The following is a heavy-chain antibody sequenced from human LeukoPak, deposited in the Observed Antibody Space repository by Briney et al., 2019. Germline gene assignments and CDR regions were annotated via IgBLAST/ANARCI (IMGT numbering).Heavy chain of an antibody. CDR1: GGSFSSYY. V-gene: IGHV4-59*01. J-gene: IGHJ4*02. D-gene: IGHD4-23*01. CDR3: ARELRWGNSIDY. CDR2: VYYNGAT. Sequence: SETLSLTCTLSGGSFSSYYWSWIRQPPGRGLEWIGYVYYNGATKYNPSLRSRVTISMDTSKNQFFLNLTSVTAADTAFYYCARELRWGNSIDYWGQGTLVTVSS.